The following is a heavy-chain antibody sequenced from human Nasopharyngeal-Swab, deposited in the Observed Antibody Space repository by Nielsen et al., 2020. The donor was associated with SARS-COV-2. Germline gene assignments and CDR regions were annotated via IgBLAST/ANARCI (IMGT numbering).Heavy chain of an antibody. CDR3: ATFEYSSSSAAFDI. J-gene: IGHJ3*02. D-gene: IGHD6-6*01. CDR1: GGSISSYY. V-gene: IGHV4-59*12. Sequence: SETLSLTCTVSGGSISSYYWSWIRQPPGKGLEWIGYIYYSGSTNYNPSLKSRVTISVDTSKSQFSLKLSSVTAADTAVYYCATFEYSSSSAAFDIWGQGTMVTVSS. CDR2: IYYSGST.